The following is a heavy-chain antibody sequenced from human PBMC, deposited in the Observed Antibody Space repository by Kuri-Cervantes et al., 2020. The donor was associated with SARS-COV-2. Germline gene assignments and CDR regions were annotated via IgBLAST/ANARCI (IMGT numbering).Heavy chain of an antibody. J-gene: IGHJ4*02. Sequence: SVKVSCKASGGTFSSYAISWVRQAPGQGLAWMGGIIPIFGTANYAQKFQGRVTITADESTSKAYMELSSLRSEDTAVYYCARGNIARAGGVDYWGQGTLVTVSS. D-gene: IGHD1/OR15-1a*01. V-gene: IGHV1-69*13. CDR3: ARGNIARAGGVDY. CDR1: GGTFSSYA. CDR2: IIPIFGTA.